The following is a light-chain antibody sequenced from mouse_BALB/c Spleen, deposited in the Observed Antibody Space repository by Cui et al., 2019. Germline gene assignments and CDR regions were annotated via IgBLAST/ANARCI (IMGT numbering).Light chain of an antibody. V-gene: IGKV4-79*01. Sequence: QIVLTQSPAIMSASPGERVNMTCSASSSVSSSYLYWYQQKSGSSPKLWIYSISNLASGVPARFSGSGSGTSYSLTINSMEAEDAATYYCQQWSSNPYTFGGGTKLEIK. J-gene: IGKJ2*01. CDR3: QQWSSNPYT. CDR1: SSVSSSY. CDR2: SIS.